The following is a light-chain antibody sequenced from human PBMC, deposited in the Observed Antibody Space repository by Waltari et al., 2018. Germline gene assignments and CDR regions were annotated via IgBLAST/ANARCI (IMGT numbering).Light chain of an antibody. V-gene: IGLV2-8*01. CDR3: SSYAGSNNVV. Sequence: QSALTQPPSASGSPGQSVTISCTGTSSDVGGYSYVSWYQQHPGKAPNLIIFEVFQRPSGLPDRFAGSKSCNSASLSVSGLQAEDEADYYCSSYAGSNNVVFGGGTKLTVL. J-gene: IGLJ2*01. CDR2: EVF. CDR1: SSDVGGYSY.